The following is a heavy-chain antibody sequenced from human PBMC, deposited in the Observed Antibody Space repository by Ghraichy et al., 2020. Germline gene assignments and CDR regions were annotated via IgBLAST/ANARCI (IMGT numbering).Heavy chain of an antibody. V-gene: IGHV3-48*03. CDR2: ISTSGNTI. Sequence: GGSLRLSCEASEFTFSGYEMNWVRLAPGRGLEWLSYISTSGNTIYYADSVKGRFTISRDNAKNSVYLQMNHLTAEDTAIYYCARDRHYYDGMEVWGPGATVIVSS. CDR3: ARDRHYYDGMEV. J-gene: IGHJ6*01. CDR1: EFTFSGYE. D-gene: IGHD3-16*01.